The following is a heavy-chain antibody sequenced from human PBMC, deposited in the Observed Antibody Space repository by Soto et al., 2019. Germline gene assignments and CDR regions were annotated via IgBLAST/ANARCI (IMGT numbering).Heavy chain of an antibody. CDR2: IYYSGST. Sequence: QVQLQESGPGLVKPSQTLSLTCTVSGGSISSGGYYWSWIRQHPGKGLEWIGYIYYSGSTYYNPSHKSRVTISVDTSKNQFSLKLSSVTAADTAVYYCARVGRSIAAAGTHFDYWGQGTLVSVSS. J-gene: IGHJ4*02. V-gene: IGHV4-31*03. CDR1: GGSISSGGYY. D-gene: IGHD6-13*01. CDR3: ARVGRSIAAAGTHFDY.